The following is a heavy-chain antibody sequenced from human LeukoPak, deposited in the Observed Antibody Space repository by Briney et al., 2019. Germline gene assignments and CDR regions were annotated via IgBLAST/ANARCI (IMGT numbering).Heavy chain of an antibody. D-gene: IGHD2/OR15-2a*01. J-gene: IGHJ3*02. V-gene: IGHV3-66*01. CDR3: ARATYYFRPWDAFDI. Sequence: GGSLRLSCAASGFTVSSNYMSWVRQAPGKGLEWVSVIYSGGSTYYADSVKGRFTISRDNSKNTLYLQMNSLRAEDTAVYYCARATYYFRPWDAFDIWGQGTMVTVSS. CDR2: IYSGGST. CDR1: GFTVSSNY.